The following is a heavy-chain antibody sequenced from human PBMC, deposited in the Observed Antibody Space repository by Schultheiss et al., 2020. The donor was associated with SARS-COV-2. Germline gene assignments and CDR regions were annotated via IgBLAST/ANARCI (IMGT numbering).Heavy chain of an antibody. D-gene: IGHD5-18*01. CDR1: GYTFTSYD. Sequence: ASVKVSCKASGYTFTSYDINWVRQATGQGLEWMGWVSPGNGDRKYTQKFQDRVTMTTDTSTSTAYMELRSLRSDDTAVYYCARDGQIQLWSDYWGQGTLVTVSS. V-gene: IGHV1-18*01. CDR2: VSPGNGDR. CDR3: ARDGQIQLWSDY. J-gene: IGHJ4*02.